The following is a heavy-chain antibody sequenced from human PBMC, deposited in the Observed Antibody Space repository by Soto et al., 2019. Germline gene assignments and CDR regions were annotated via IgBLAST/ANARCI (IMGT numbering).Heavy chain of an antibody. CDR1: GGSFSGYY. CDR2: INHSGST. V-gene: IGHV4-34*01. Sequence: QVQLQQWGAGLLKPSETLSLTCAVYGGSFSGYYWSWIRQPPGKGLEWIGEINHSGSTNYNPSLTSRVTISVDTSKNQFSLELSSVTAADTAVYYCARGRGTGSSSSDNFDYWGQGTLVTVSS. D-gene: IGHD6-13*01. J-gene: IGHJ4*02. CDR3: ARGRGTGSSSSDNFDY.